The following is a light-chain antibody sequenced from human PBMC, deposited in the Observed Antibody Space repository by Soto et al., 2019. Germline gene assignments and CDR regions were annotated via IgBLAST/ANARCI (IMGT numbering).Light chain of an antibody. J-gene: IGLJ1*01. Sequence: QSVLTQPASVSGSPGQSITISCTGTSSDVGGYNYVSWYQQHPGKAPKLMIYEVSNRPSGVSNRFSGSKSGNTASLTISGLQAEDEADYYCSSYTSNNFYVFGTVTKVIVL. CDR1: SSDVGGYNY. CDR3: SSYTSNNFYV. CDR2: EVS. V-gene: IGLV2-14*01.